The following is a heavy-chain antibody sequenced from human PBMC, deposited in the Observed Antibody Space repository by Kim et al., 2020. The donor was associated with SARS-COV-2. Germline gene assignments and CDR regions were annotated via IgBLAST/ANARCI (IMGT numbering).Heavy chain of an antibody. J-gene: IGHJ4*02. CDR1: GYTLTELS. CDR2: FDPEDGET. CDR3: ATGAGTFGGVIASIDY. V-gene: IGHV1-24*01. Sequence: ASVKVSCKVSGYTLTELSMHWVRQAPGKGLEWMGGFDPEDGETIYAQKFQGRVTMTEDTSTDTAYMELSSLRSEDTAVDYCATGAGTFGGVIASIDYWGQGTLGTVSS. D-gene: IGHD3-16*02.